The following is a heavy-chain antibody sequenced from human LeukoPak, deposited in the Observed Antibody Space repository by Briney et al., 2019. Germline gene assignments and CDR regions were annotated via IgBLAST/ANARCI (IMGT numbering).Heavy chain of an antibody. J-gene: IGHJ6*02. V-gene: IGHV4-30-4*01. CDR2: IYYSGST. CDR1: GGSISSGDYC. D-gene: IGHD3-10*01. Sequence: SETLSLTCTVSGGSISSGDYCWSWIRQPPGKGLEWIGYIYYSGSTYYNPSLKSRVTISVDTSKNQFSLKLSSVTAADTAVYYCARVLISNYYGMDVWGQGTTVTVSS. CDR3: ARVLISNYYGMDV.